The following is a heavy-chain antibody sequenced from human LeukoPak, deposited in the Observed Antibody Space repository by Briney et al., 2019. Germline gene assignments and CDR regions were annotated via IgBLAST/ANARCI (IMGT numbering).Heavy chain of an antibody. CDR1: GYTFTSYA. CDR2: INTNTGNP. D-gene: IGHD3-3*01. J-gene: IGHJ4*02. CDR3: ASFDFWSGYSLWDY. V-gene: IGHV7-4-1*02. Sequence: ASVKVSCKASGYTFTSYAMNWVRQAPGQGLEWMGWINTNTGNPTYAQGLTGRFVFSLDTSVSTAYLQISSLKAEDTAVYYCASFDFWSGYSLWDYWGQGTLVTVSS.